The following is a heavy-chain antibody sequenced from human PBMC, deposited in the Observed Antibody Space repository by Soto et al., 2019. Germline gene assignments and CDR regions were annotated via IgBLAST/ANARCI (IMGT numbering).Heavy chain of an antibody. J-gene: IGHJ6*02. V-gene: IGHV4-30-2*01. CDR1: GGSINSGGYS. D-gene: IGHD2-2*01. Sequence: QLQLQESGSGLVKPSQTLSLTCTVSGGSINSGGYSWIWIRQPPGKGLEWIGYIYHTGNTFYNPSLQSRVTISVDQSKNQFSVSLGSVTAADTAMYYCARVERTLSTPFAYGMDVWGQGTKVTVSS. CDR3: ARVERTLSTPFAYGMDV. CDR2: IYHTGNT.